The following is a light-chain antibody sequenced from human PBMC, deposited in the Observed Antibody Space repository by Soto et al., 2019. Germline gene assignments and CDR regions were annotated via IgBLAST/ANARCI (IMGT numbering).Light chain of an antibody. CDR3: QLYNSYSKA. CDR2: KAS. V-gene: IGKV1-5*03. Sequence: DIQLTQHPSTLSGSVGDRVTITCRASQSISSWLAWYQQKPGTAPKLLIYKASTVTSGVTSRFSGSGSGTEFTLTISSPQRDEFATDYCQLYNSYSKAFGQGTQV. J-gene: IGKJ1*01. CDR1: QSISSW.